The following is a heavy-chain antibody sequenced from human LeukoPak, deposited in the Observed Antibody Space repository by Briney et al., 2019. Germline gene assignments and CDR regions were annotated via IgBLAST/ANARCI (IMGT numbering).Heavy chain of an antibody. V-gene: IGHV3-30*03. CDR3: AREGTYYDFWSGAPAISFDY. CDR2: ISYHGSNK. D-gene: IGHD3-3*01. Sequence: GRSLRLSCAASGFTFSSYGMHWVRQAPGKGLEWVALISYHGSNKYYADSVKGRFTISRDNAKNSLYLQMNSLRAEDTAVYYCAREGTYYDFWSGAPAISFDYWGQGTLVAVSS. J-gene: IGHJ4*02. CDR1: GFTFSSYG.